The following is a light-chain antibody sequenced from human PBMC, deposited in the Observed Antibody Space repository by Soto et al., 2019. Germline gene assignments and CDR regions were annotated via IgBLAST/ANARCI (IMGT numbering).Light chain of an antibody. Sequence: QSVLTQPPSASGTPGQRVTISCSGRSSNIGRNTANWYQQLPGTAPKVLIYRNNQRPSGVPHRISGSKSGTSASLAISGLQSXDXADYYCAAWYDSLNVVVFGGGTK. CDR3: AAWYDSLNVVV. V-gene: IGLV1-44*01. J-gene: IGLJ2*01. CDR1: SSNIGRNT. CDR2: RNN.